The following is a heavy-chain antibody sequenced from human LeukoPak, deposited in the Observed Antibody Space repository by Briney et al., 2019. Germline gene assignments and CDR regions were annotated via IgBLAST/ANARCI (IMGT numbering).Heavy chain of an antibody. V-gene: IGHV1-2*06. J-gene: IGHJ4*02. CDR3: ARDPGSGYYYDY. CDR2: INPNSGGT. Sequence: GASVKVSCKASGCTFTGYYMHWVRQAPGQGLEWMGRINPNSGGTNYAQKFQGRVTMTRDTSISTAYMELSRLRSDDTAVYYCARDPGSGYYYDYWGQGTLVTVSS. D-gene: IGHD3-22*01. CDR1: GCTFTGYY.